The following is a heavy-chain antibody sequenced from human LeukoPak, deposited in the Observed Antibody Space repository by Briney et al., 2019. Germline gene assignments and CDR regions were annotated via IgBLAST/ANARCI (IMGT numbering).Heavy chain of an antibody. CDR2: INPNSGGT. Sequence: ASVKVSCKASGYTFTDYYMHWVRQAPGQGLEWMGWINPNSGGTNYAQEFQGRVTMTRDTSISTAYMELRRLRSDDTAVYYCARAASYYGSGSFYPYYFDYWGQGTLATVS. V-gene: IGHV1-2*02. D-gene: IGHD3-10*01. CDR3: ARAASYYGSGSFYPYYFDY. CDR1: GYTFTDYY. J-gene: IGHJ4*02.